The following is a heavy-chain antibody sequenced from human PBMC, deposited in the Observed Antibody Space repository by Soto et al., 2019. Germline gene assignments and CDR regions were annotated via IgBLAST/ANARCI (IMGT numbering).Heavy chain of an antibody. Sequence: GGSLRLSCAASGFTFSSYAMHWVRQAPGKGLEWVAVISYDGSNKYYADSVKGRFTISRDNSKNTLYLQMNSLRAEDTAVYYCARDLLRYFDWLDPVEHWGQGTLVTVSS. J-gene: IGHJ1*01. CDR1: GFTFSSYA. D-gene: IGHD3-9*01. CDR2: ISYDGSNK. V-gene: IGHV3-30-3*01. CDR3: ARDLLRYFDWLDPVEH.